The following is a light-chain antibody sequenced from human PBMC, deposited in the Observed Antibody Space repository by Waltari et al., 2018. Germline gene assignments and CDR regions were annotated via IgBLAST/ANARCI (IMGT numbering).Light chain of an antibody. CDR1: QSIHNY. CDR3: QQRRNWPLT. Sequence: DIVLTQSPATLSLSPGESATLPCSASQSIHNYLAWYQQKPGQAPRLLIYDTSNRATGISARFSGSGFGTDFTLTISSLEPEDFAVYYCQQRRNWPLTFGGGTKVEIK. CDR2: DTS. J-gene: IGKJ4*01. V-gene: IGKV3-11*01.